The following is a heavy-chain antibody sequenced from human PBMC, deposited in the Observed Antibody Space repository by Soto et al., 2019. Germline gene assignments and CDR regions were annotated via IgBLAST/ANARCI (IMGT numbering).Heavy chain of an antibody. CDR2: MNPNSGNT. V-gene: IGHV1-8*01. Sequence: ASVKVACKASGYTFTSYDINWVRQATGQGLEWMGWMNPNSGNTGYAQKFQGRVTMTRDTSISTADMELSRLRSDDTAVYYGASIRWGAFDIWGQGTMVTVS. CDR1: GYTFTSYD. D-gene: IGHD3-3*02. CDR3: ASIRWGAFDI. J-gene: IGHJ3*02.